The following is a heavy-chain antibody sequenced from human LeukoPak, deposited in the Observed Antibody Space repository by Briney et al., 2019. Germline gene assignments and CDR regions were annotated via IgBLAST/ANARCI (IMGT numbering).Heavy chain of an antibody. D-gene: IGHD3-16*01. J-gene: IGHJ4*02. CDR3: ARPATYTADDY. Sequence: SETLSLTCTVSGGSISSSSYYWGWIRQPPGKGLEWIGSIYYSGSTYYNPSLKSRVTISVDTSKNQFSLKLSSVAAADTAVYYCARPATYTADDYWGQGTLVTVSS. CDR1: GGSISSSSYY. V-gene: IGHV4-39*01. CDR2: IYYSGST.